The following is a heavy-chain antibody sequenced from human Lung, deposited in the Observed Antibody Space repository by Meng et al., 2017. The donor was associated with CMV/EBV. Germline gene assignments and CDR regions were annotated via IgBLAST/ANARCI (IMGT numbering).Heavy chain of an antibody. CDR2: ISGVDGST. CDR1: GFXFSSYA. V-gene: IGHV3-23*01. CDR3: AKNYYDFWSGYFPPTNAMDA. Sequence: AGSXRLXCAVSGFXFSSYAMTWVRQAPGTGLEWVSSISGVDGSTYYTDYGKGRFTISRDNSKNPLYLQINSLRAEDTAVYYCAKNYYDFWSGYFPPTNAMDAWXQGTTVTVSS. D-gene: IGHD3-3*01. J-gene: IGHJ6*02.